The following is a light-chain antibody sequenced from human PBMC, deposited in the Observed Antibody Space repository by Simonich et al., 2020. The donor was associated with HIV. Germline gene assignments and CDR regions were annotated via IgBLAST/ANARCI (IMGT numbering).Light chain of an antibody. CDR3: AAWDDSLNGYV. Sequence: QSVLTQGPSASGTPGQRVTLSCSGSSSNIGSNIVNWYQQLPGTAPKLLIYKNNKRPSGVPDRFSGSTSGPSASLAISGLQSEDEAHYYCAAWDDSLNGYVFGTGTKVTVL. V-gene: IGLV1-44*01. J-gene: IGLJ1*01. CDR2: KNN. CDR1: SSNIGSNI.